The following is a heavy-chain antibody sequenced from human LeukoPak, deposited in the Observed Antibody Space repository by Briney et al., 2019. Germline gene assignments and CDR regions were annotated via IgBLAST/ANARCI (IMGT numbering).Heavy chain of an antibody. J-gene: IGHJ4*02. V-gene: IGHV3-30*02. D-gene: IGHD2-2*01. CDR1: GFTFSSYG. Sequence: GGSLRLSCAASGFTFSSYGMHWVRQAPGKGLEWVAFIRYDGSNKYYADSVKGRFTISRDNSKNTLYLQMNSLRAEDTAVYYCAKDAQMELGYCSSTSCYELDYWGQGTLVTVSS. CDR3: AKDAQMELGYCSSTSCYELDY. CDR2: IRYDGSNK.